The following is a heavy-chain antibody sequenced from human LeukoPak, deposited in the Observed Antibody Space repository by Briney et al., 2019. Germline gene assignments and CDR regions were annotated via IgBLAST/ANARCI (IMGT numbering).Heavy chain of an antibody. CDR3: ARVGAWELQRVLEN. CDR1: GFTFSDYW. D-gene: IGHD1-26*01. CDR2: VGRDGSEK. V-gene: IGHV3-7*01. J-gene: IGHJ4*03. Sequence: PGGSLRLSCAASGFTFSDYWMTWVRQVPGKGLEWVANVGRDGSEKNYVDSVKGRFTISRDNAKKSLSLEMNSLRVEDTALYYCARVGAWELQRVLENWGQGTLVIVSS.